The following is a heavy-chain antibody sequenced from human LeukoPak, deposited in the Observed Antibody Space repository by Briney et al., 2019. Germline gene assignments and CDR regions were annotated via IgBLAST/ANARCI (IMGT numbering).Heavy chain of an antibody. V-gene: IGHV4-4*02. D-gene: IGHD2-2*01. J-gene: IGHJ6*02. CDR2: IYHSGST. CDR1: GGSISSSNW. Sequence: SETLSLTCAVSGGSISSSNWWSWVRQPPGKGLAWIGEIYHSGSTNYNPSLKSRVTISVDKSKNQFSLKLSSVTAADTAVYYCARGLKEDIAVVPAATPYGMDVWGQGTTVTVSS. CDR3: ARGLKEDIAVVPAATPYGMDV.